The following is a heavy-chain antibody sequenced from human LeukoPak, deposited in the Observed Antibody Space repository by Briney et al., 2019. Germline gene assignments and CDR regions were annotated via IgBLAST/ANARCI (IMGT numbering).Heavy chain of an antibody. V-gene: IGHV3-23*01. CDR2: IGGSGGAI. D-gene: IGHD5-12*01. CDR3: AKWMSRVQAFDI. J-gene: IGHJ3*02. Sequence: QPGGSLRLSCAASGFTFSTYDMSWVRQAPGKGLEWVACIGGSGGAIYYRDSVKGRFTISRDNSKSTLYLQMNSLRADDTAVYLCAKWMSRVQAFDIWGQGTMVTVSS. CDR1: GFTFSTYD.